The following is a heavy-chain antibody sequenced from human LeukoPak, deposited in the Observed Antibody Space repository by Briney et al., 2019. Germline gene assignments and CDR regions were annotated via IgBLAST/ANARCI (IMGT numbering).Heavy chain of an antibody. J-gene: IGHJ4*02. V-gene: IGHV4-61*02. Sequence: SQTLSLTCTVSGGSISSGSYYWSWIRQPAGKGLEWIGRIYTSGSTNYNPSLKSRVTISVDTSKNQFSLKLSSVTAADTAVYYCTSTPDYYDSSGIFDYWGQGTLVTVSS. D-gene: IGHD3-22*01. CDR3: TSTPDYYDSSGIFDY. CDR2: IYTSGST. CDR1: GGSISSGSYY.